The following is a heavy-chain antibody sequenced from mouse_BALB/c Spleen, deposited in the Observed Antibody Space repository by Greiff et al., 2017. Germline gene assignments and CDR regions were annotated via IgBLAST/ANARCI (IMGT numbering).Heavy chain of an antibody. V-gene: IGHV5-6-5*01. CDR3: ARDDGEYYFDY. J-gene: IGHJ2*01. CDR2: ISSGGST. Sequence: EVMLVESGGGLVKPGGSLKLSCAASGFTFSSYAMSWVRQTPEKRLEWVASISSGGSTYYPDSVKGRFTISRDNARNILYLQMSSLRSEDTAMYYCARDDGEYYFDYWGQGTTLTVSS. CDR1: GFTFSSYA. D-gene: IGHD2-12*01.